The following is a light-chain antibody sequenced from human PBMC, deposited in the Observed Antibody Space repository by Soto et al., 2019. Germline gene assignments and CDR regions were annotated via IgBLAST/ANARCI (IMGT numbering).Light chain of an antibody. J-gene: IGKJ1*01. CDR2: DAS. V-gene: IGKV1-5*01. CDR3: QQYNTYSWT. CDR1: QSISSW. Sequence: GDRVTITCRASQSISSWLAWYQQKPGKAPKLLIYDASSLKSGVPSRFSGSGSGTEFTLTISNLQPDDFATYYCQQYNTYSWTFGQGTKVEIK.